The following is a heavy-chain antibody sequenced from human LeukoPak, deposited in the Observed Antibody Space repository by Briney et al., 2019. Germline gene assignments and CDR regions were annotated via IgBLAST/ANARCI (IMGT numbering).Heavy chain of an antibody. J-gene: IGHJ4*02. CDR3: AKDLTGIAVAGTADY. D-gene: IGHD6-19*01. V-gene: IGHV3-30*18. CDR2: ISYDGSNK. Sequence: GGSLSLSCAASGFPFSSYGMHWVRQAPAKGLEWVAVISYDGSNKYYADSVKGRFTISRDNSKNTLYLQMNSLRAEDTAVYYCAKDLTGIAVAGTADYWGQGTLVTVSS. CDR1: GFPFSSYG.